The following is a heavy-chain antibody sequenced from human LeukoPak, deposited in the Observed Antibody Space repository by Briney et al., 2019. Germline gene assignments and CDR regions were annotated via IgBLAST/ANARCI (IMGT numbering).Heavy chain of an antibody. V-gene: IGHV1-2*02. CDR2: INPNSGGT. CDR3: ATAGSSGYLGRGY. J-gene: IGHJ4*02. CDR1: GYTFTGYY. D-gene: IGHD3-22*01. Sequence: ASVKVSCKASGYTFTGYYIHWVRQAPGQGLKWMGWINPNSGGTNYAQKFQGRVTMTRDTSISTAYMELSRLRSDDTAVYYCATAGSSGYLGRGYWGQGTLVTVSS.